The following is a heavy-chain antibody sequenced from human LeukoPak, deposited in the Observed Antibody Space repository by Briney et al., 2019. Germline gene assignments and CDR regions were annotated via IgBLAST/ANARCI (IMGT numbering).Heavy chain of an antibody. J-gene: IGHJ4*02. CDR1: GFTFSSYW. CDR2: INSDGSST. CDR3: ARGSSWYEGGDY. D-gene: IGHD6-13*01. V-gene: IGHV3-74*01. Sequence: PGGSLRLSCVGSGFTFSSYWMHWVRQAPGKGLVWVSRINSDGSSTSYADSVKGRFTISRDNAKNTLYLQMNSLRAEDTAVYYCARGSSWYEGGDYRGQGTLVTVSS.